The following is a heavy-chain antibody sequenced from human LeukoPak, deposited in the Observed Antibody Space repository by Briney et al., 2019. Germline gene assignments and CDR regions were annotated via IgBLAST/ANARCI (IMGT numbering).Heavy chain of an antibody. Sequence: GASVKVSCKASGYTFTGYYMHWVRQAPGQGLAWMGWINPNSGGTNYAQKIQGRVTMTRDTSISTAYMELSRLRSDDTAVYYCARNFAPVVPWFDPWGQGTLVTVSS. CDR1: GYTFTGYY. D-gene: IGHD4-23*01. J-gene: IGHJ5*02. CDR3: ARNFAPVVPWFDP. CDR2: INPNSGGT. V-gene: IGHV1-2*02.